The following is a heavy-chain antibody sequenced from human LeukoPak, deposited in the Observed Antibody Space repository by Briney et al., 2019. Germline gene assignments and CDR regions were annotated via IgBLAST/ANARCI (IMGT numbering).Heavy chain of an antibody. CDR2: IYQSGNT. V-gene: IGHV4-38-2*01. Sequence: SETLSLTCDVSGYSISSGYYWGWIRQPPGGGLKWIGNIYQSGNTYYNPSLKSRVTISIDTSKNQFSLKLSSVTAADTAVYYCARHRLQRINYYDSSGYLPFQHWGQGTLVTVSS. J-gene: IGHJ1*01. D-gene: IGHD3-22*01. CDR3: ARHRLQRINYYDSSGYLPFQH. CDR1: GYSISSGYY.